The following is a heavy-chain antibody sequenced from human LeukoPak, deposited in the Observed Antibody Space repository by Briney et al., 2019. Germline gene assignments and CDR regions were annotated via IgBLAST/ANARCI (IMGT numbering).Heavy chain of an antibody. CDR3: ARDPGGYSYGSYFDY. Sequence: GGSLRLSCAASGFTVSSNYMSWVRQAPGKGLEWVSVIYSGGSTYYADSVKGRFTISRDNSKNTLYLQMNSLRAEDTAVYYCARDPGGYSYGSYFDYWGQGTLVTVSS. CDR2: IYSGGST. J-gene: IGHJ4*02. V-gene: IGHV3-66*01. D-gene: IGHD5-18*01. CDR1: GFTVSSNY.